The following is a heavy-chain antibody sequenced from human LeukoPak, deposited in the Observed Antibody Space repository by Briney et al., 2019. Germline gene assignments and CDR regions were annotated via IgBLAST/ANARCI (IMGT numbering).Heavy chain of an antibody. CDR2: INHSGST. D-gene: IGHD2/OR15-2a*01. J-gene: IGHJ4*02. V-gene: IGHV4-34*01. Sequence: PSETLSLTCAVYGGSFSGYYWSWIRQPPGKGLEWIGEINHSGSTNYNPSLKSRVTISVDTSKNQFSLKLSSVTVADTAVYYCARRIVPYYFDYWGQGTLVTVSS. CDR3: ARRIVPYYFDY. CDR1: GGSFSGYY.